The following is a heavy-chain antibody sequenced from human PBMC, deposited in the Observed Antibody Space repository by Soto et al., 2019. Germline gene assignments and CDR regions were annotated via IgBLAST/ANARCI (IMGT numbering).Heavy chain of an antibody. J-gene: IGHJ3*02. D-gene: IGHD3-10*01. Sequence: LRLSCAASGFTFSDYYMSWIRQAPGKGLEWVSYISSSSSYTNYADSVKGRFTISRDNAKNSLYLQMNSLRAEDTAVYYCARLPITRGAFDIWGQGTMVT. CDR3: ARLPITRGAFDI. CDR1: GFTFSDYY. CDR2: ISSSSSYT. V-gene: IGHV3-11*06.